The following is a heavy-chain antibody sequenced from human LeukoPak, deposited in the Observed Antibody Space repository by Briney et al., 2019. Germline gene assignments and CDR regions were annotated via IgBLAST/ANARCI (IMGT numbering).Heavy chain of an antibody. CDR1: DYTFTNFG. CDR3: ARDYSSGWPNFDY. V-gene: IGHV1-18*01. Sequence: GASVKVSCKASDYTFTNFGISWVRQAPGQGLEWMGWISAYNGNTNYAQRLQGRVTMTTDTSTSTAYMELRSLRSDDTAVYYCARDYSSGWPNFDYWGQGTLVTVSS. D-gene: IGHD6-19*01. CDR2: ISAYNGNT. J-gene: IGHJ4*02.